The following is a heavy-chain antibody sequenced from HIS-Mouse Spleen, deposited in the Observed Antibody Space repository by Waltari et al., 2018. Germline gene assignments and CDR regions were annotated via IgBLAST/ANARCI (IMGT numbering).Heavy chain of an antibody. Sequence: QLQLQESGPGLVKPSETLSLTCTVSGGSISTSSYYWGWIRHTPGKGLGWIGSIYYSRSTYSNPTLKSRVTISVDTSKTQFSLKLSSVTAADTAVYYCAREIPYSSSWYDWYFDLWGRGTLVTVSS. V-gene: IGHV4-39*07. CDR2: IYYSRST. D-gene: IGHD6-13*01. CDR3: AREIPYSSSWYDWYFDL. CDR1: GGSISTSSYY. J-gene: IGHJ2*01.